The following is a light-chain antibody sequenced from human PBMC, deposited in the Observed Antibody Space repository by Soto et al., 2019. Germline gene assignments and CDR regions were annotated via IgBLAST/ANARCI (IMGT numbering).Light chain of an antibody. V-gene: IGKV4-1*01. CDR2: WAS. CDR3: QQYYSSPCT. CDR1: QSVLYRSNDKNY. J-gene: IGKJ3*01. Sequence: DIVMTQSPDSLAVSLGERATINCKSSQSVLYRSNDKNYLAWYQQKPGQPPRLLIYWASTRESGVPDRVTGGGSGTDFTLTISSLQAEDVAVYYCQQYYSSPCTFGPGTKVDIK.